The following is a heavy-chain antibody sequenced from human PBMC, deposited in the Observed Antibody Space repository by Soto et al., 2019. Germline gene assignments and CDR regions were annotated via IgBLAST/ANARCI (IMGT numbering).Heavy chain of an antibody. CDR3: AGTEMALTTIYL. CDR1: GGSISSGDYY. D-gene: IGHD3-3*01. Sequence: PSETLSLTCTVSGGSISSGDYYWSWIRQPPGKGLEWIGYIYYSGSTYYNPSLKSRVTISVDTSKNQFSLKLSSVTAADTAVYYCAGTEMALTTIYLWGRGTLVTVSS. V-gene: IGHV4-30-4*01. J-gene: IGHJ2*01. CDR2: IYYSGST.